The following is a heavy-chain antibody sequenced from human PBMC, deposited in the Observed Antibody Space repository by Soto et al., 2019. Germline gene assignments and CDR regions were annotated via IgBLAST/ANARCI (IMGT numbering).Heavy chain of an antibody. J-gene: IGHJ5*02. CDR2: FDPDEAET. Sequence: QVQLVQCWVEAKKPGASVRVSCKVCGYTLNEVAMHWVRQAPGKGLEWLGGFDPDEAETIYAQHFQGRVIMTEDTSTDTVYMELSSLRSEATALYFCTTYHGDYNFDHWGQGTLVTVSS. CDR1: GYTLNEVA. D-gene: IGHD4-17*01. V-gene: IGHV1-24*01. CDR3: TTYHGDYNFDH.